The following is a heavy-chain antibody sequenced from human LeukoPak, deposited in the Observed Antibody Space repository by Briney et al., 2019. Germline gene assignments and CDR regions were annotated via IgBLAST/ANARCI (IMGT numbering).Heavy chain of an antibody. CDR1: GYGFTSYW. D-gene: IGHD5-18*01. V-gene: IGHV5-51*01. CDR2: IYPGDSDT. Sequence: GESLKISYKGSGYGFTSYWIGWVRRMPGKGLEGMGIIYPGDSDTRYSPSFQGQVTISADKSISTAYLQWSSLKASDTAMYYRARRGGGYGLRTFDYWGQGTLVTVSS. CDR3: ARRGGGYGLRTFDY. J-gene: IGHJ4*02.